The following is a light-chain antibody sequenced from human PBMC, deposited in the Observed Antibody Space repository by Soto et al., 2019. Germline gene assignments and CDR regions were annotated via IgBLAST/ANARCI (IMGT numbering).Light chain of an antibody. Sequence: EIVLTQSPGTLSLSPGERATLSCRASQSVSSTYLAWFQQKPGQAPRLLMYGASNRATGIPDRFSGSGSGTDFTLTISRLEPEDFAVYYCQQYDTSPWTFGRGTKVEV. V-gene: IGKV3-20*01. CDR2: GAS. J-gene: IGKJ1*01. CDR3: QQYDTSPWT. CDR1: QSVSSTY.